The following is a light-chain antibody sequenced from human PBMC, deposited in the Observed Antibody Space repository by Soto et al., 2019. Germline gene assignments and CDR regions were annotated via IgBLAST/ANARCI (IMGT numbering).Light chain of an antibody. Sequence: DIQMTQSPSTLSASVGDRVTITCRASQSMNIWLAWYQQKPGKAPKLLIYAASTLQSGVPSRFSGSGSGTEFTPTISSLQPEDFATYYCLQHNDYPLTFGGGTKVDIK. J-gene: IGKJ4*01. CDR1: QSMNIW. V-gene: IGKV1-5*01. CDR3: LQHNDYPLT. CDR2: AAS.